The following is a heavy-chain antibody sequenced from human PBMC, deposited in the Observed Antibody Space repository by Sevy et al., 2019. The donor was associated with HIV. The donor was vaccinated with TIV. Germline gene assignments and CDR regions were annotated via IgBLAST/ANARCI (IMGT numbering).Heavy chain of an antibody. V-gene: IGHV3-72*01. D-gene: IGHD6-13*01. CDR3: ATHAGIAAAGRVFDY. CDR1: GFTFSDHY. J-gene: IGHJ4*02. Sequence: GGSLRLSCAASGFTFSDHYMEWVRQAPGKGLEWVGRIRNKADSYTTEYAASVKGRFTISRDDTKNSLYLLMNSLKTEDTAVYYCATHAGIAAAGRVFDYWGQGTLVTVSS. CDR2: IRNKADSYTT.